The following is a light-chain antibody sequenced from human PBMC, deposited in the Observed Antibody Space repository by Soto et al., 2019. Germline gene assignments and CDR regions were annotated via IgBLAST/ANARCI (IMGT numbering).Light chain of an antibody. J-gene: IGKJ1*01. CDR1: QSVRIN. CDR3: QKSSYWPRP. V-gene: IGKV3-15*01. Sequence: EILMTQSPATLSVSPGETATLSCRASQSVRINVAWFQQKPGQPPRLFIYGASTRAAGVASRFSGSGSGTEFTLTISGLQSEDFAVYYCQKSSYWPRPFGQGTKVDIK. CDR2: GAS.